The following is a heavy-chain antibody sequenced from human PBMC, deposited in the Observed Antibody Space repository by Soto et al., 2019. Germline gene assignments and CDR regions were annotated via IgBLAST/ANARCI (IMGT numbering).Heavy chain of an antibody. CDR3: ARSPNWKYKTYFDY. V-gene: IGHV3-30-3*01. J-gene: IGHJ4*02. CDR1: GFTFSSYA. Sequence: GGSLRLSCAASGFTFSSYAMHWVRQAPGKGLEWVAVISYDGSNKYYADSVKGRFTISRDNSKNTLYLQMNSLRAEDTAVYYCARSPNWKYKTYFDYWGQGTLVTVSS. D-gene: IGHD1-7*01. CDR2: ISYDGSNK.